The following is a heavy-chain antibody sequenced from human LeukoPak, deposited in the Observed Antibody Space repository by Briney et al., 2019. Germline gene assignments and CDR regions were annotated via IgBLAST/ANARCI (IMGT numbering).Heavy chain of an antibody. CDR2: XXSSGSTI. CDR1: GFTFSDYY. CDR3: ARSDDYGDYRSRFDP. J-gene: IGHJ5*02. D-gene: IGHD4-17*01. V-gene: IGHV3-11*01. Sequence: GGSLRLSCAASGFTFSDYYMSWLRQAPGKGXXXXXXXXSSGSTIYYADSVKGRFAISRDNAKNSLYLQMNSLRAEDTAVYYCARSDDYGDYRSRFDPWGQGTLVTVSS.